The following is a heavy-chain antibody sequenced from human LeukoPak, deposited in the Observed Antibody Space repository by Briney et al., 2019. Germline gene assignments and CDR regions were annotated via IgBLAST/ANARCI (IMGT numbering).Heavy chain of an antibody. CDR1: RFTFDDYA. CDR3: AKDIHYDSSSIDY. J-gene: IGHJ4*02. V-gene: IGHV3-9*01. Sequence: GGSLRLSCAASRFTFDDYAMHWVRQAPGKGLEWVSGISWNSGSIGYADSVKGRFTISRDNAKNSLYLQMNSLRAEDTALYYCAKDIHYDSSSIDYWGQGTLVTVSS. D-gene: IGHD3-22*01. CDR2: ISWNSGSI.